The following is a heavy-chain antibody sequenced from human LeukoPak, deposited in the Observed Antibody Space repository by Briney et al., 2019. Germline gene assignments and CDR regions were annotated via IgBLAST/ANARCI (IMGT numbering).Heavy chain of an antibody. D-gene: IGHD6-13*01. CDR3: AREHKYSSSWYPVY. J-gene: IGHJ4*02. CDR1: GYIFTTYP. CDR2: MNADNGGT. V-gene: IGHV1-3*01. Sequence: GASVKVSCKASGYIFTTYPIHWVRQAPGQRLEWMGWMNADNGGTIYSQNFQGRVTITRDTSASTAYVELSSLTSEDTAVYYCAREHKYSSSWYPVYWGQGTLVTVSS.